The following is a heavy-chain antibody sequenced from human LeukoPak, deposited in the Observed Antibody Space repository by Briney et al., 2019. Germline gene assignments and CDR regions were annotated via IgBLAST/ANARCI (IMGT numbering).Heavy chain of an antibody. CDR3: AKESSGAAAGTFDY. J-gene: IGHJ4*02. CDR1: GFTFSSYG. CDR2: IRYDGSNK. D-gene: IGHD6-13*01. Sequence: GGSLRLSCAASGFTFSSYGMHWVRQAPGKGLGWVAFIRYDGSNKYYVDSVKGRFTISRDSSKKTLYLQMNSLRAEDTALYFCAKESSGAAAGTFDYWGQGTLVTVSS. V-gene: IGHV3-30*02.